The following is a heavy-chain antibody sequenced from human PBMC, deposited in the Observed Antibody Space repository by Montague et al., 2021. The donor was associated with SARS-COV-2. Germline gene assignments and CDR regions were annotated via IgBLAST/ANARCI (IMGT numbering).Heavy chain of an antibody. D-gene: IGHD3-10*01. CDR2: ISNTGST. CDR1: GVTVSSHSYY. J-gene: IGHJ2*01. CDR3: ARVFDVYGSSSCIFHN. Sequence: SETLSLTCSVSGVTVSSHSYYWSWIRQPPGKGLEWIGYISNTGSTSYKTSLKSRVTISLDTSKNAFSLQMTSVTAADTAVYSCARVFDVYGSSSCIFHNWGHGTLVTVSS. V-gene: IGHV4-61*01.